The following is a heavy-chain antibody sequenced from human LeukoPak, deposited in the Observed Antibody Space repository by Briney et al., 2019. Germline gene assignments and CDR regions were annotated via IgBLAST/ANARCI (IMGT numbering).Heavy chain of an antibody. CDR3: ANDNYGGIFAS. Sequence: GESLRLSCAASGFTFSAYGMSWVRQAPPKGLDWVSHISDTVRDTWYASSAKGWFIISRDNFRETVYLQMSRLKPDDTALYFCANDNYGGIFASWGQGTLVTVSS. CDR2: ISDTVRDT. J-gene: IGHJ4*02. CDR1: GFTFSAYG. V-gene: IGHV3-23*01. D-gene: IGHD4-17*01.